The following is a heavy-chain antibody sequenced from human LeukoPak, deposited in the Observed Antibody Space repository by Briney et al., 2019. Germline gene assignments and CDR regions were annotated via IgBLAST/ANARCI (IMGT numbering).Heavy chain of an antibody. Sequence: PGGSLRLSCAASGFTFSSYAMSWVRQAPGKGLEWVSAISGSGGSTYYADSVKGRFTISRDNSKNTLYLQMDSLRAEDTAVYYCAKDHQHIVLMVYAKWGQGTLVTVSS. V-gene: IGHV3-23*01. CDR3: AKDHQHIVLMVYAK. CDR1: GFTFSSYA. CDR2: ISGSGGST. J-gene: IGHJ4*02. D-gene: IGHD2-8*01.